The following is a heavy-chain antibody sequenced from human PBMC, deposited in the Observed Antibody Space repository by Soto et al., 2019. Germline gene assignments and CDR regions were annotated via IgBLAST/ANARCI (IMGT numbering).Heavy chain of an antibody. D-gene: IGHD3-3*01. J-gene: IGHJ4*02. V-gene: IGHV4-34*01. CDR2: INHSGST. Sequence: SETLSLTCAVYGGSFSGYYWSWIRQPPGKGLEWIGEINHSGSTNYNPSLKSRVTISVDTSKNQFSLKLSSVTAADTAVYYCARKAPYSIYDFWSGLYFDYWGQGTLVTVSS. CDR1: GGSFSGYY. CDR3: ARKAPYSIYDFWSGLYFDY.